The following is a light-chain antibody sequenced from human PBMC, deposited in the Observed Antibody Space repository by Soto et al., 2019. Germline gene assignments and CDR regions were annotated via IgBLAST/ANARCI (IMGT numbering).Light chain of an antibody. V-gene: IGKV3-20*01. CDR1: QTVRNNY. CDR2: DAS. Sequence: EIVLTQSPGTLSLSPVERATLSCRASQTVRNNYLAWYQQKPGQAPTLLIYDASNRATGIPDRFSGGGSGTDFTLTISRLEPEDFAVYYCQQFASYPLTFGGGTKVDIK. CDR3: QQFASYPLT. J-gene: IGKJ4*01.